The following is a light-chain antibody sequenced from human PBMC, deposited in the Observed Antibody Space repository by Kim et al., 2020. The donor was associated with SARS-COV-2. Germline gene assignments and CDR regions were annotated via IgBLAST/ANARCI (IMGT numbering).Light chain of an antibody. CDR3: CSYAGTTTYVV. Sequence: QSIPIPCTGTSSDDGSYNRVYWYQQHTGKARKHMIYEVSKRPSGVSNRFSGSKSGNTASLTISELQAEDEADYYCCSYAGTTTYVVFGGGTQLTVL. V-gene: IGLV2-23*02. J-gene: IGLJ2*01. CDR1: SSDDGSYNR. CDR2: EVS.